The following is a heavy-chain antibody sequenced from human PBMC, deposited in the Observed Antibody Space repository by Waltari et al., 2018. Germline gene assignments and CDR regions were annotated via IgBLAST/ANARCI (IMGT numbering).Heavy chain of an antibody. Sequence: QVQLQESGPGLVKPSETLSLTCPVSGGSISSYSWSWLRQPPGKGPEWIGYIYYSGSTNYNPSLKSRVTISVDTSKNQFSLKLSSVTAADTAVYYCARDSSGWYGGWFDPWGQGTLVTVSS. CDR1: GGSISSYS. CDR2: IYYSGST. D-gene: IGHD6-19*01. J-gene: IGHJ5*02. CDR3: ARDSSGWYGGWFDP. V-gene: IGHV4-59*01.